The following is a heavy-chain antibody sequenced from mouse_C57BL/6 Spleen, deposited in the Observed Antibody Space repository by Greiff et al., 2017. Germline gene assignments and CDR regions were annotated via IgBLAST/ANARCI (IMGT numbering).Heavy chain of an antibody. CDR2: IYPRSGNT. CDR1: GYTFTSYG. CDR3: AIGLAITTVVATDDY. D-gene: IGHD1-1*01. Sequence: VQLQQSGAELARPGASVKLSCKASGYTFTSYGISWVKQRTGQGLEWIGEIYPRSGNTYYNEKFKGKATLTADKSSSTAYMELRSLTSEDSAVYFCAIGLAITTVVATDDYWGQGTTLTVSS. V-gene: IGHV1-81*01. J-gene: IGHJ2*01.